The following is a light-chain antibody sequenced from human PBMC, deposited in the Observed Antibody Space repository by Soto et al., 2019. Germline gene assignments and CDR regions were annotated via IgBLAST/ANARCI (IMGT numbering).Light chain of an antibody. J-gene: IGKJ2*01. CDR3: QLYGGSTLYS. Sequence: DIVLTQSPGTLSLSPGERATLSCRASQNVDSTYLAWYQQKPGQAPRLVIYGSTRRAPGVPDRFSGSGSGTDFTLTISRLDPEDFAVYFCQLYGGSTLYSFGPGTKVDIK. CDR2: GST. V-gene: IGKV3-20*01. CDR1: QNVDSTY.